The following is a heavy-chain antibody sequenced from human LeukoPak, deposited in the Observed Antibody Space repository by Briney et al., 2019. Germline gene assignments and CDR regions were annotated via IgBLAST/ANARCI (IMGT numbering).Heavy chain of an antibody. D-gene: IGHD6-13*01. Sequence: PSETLSLTCTVSGGSISSFYWSWIRQPPGKGLEYIGYISYSETTSYNPSLKSRVTISVDTSKNQFSHKLTSVTAADTAVYYCAIGSRDSSLDYWGQGTLVTVSS. V-gene: IGHV4-59*01. CDR1: GGSISSFY. J-gene: IGHJ4*02. CDR3: AIGSRDSSLDY. CDR2: ISYSETT.